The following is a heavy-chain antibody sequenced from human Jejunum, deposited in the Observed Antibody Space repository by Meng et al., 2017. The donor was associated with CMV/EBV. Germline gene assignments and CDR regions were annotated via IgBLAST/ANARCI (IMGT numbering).Heavy chain of an antibody. V-gene: IGHV3-23*03. CDR3: AREGTLSFSLDS. CDR1: GFTFSDFS. Sequence: ASGFTFSDFSMTGVRQATGKGLGWVSVVYAAGSETSYADSVKGRFTISRDNSRNTVYLQMNSLRAEDTAIYYCAREGTLSFSLDSWGQGTLVTVSS. D-gene: IGHD3-10*01. J-gene: IGHJ4*02. CDR2: VYAAGSET.